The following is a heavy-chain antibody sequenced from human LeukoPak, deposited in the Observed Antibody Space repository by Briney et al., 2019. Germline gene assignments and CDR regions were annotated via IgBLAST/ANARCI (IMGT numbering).Heavy chain of an antibody. CDR2: IYYSGST. Sequence: NPSETLSLTCTVSGXSISSSSYYWGWIRQPPGKGPECIGSIYYSGSTYYNPSLKSRVTISVDTCKNQFSLKLSSVTAADTAVYYCARLTSSSWYQLCDYWGQGTLVTVSS. CDR3: ARLTSSSWYQLCDY. V-gene: IGHV4-39*01. J-gene: IGHJ4*02. CDR1: GXSISSSSYY. D-gene: IGHD6-13*01.